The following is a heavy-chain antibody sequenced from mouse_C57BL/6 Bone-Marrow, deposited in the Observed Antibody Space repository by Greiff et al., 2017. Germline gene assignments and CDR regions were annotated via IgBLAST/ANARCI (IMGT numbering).Heavy chain of an antibody. D-gene: IGHD2-4*01. CDR2: INPSRGYT. CDR3: AREEIYYYDGY. Sequence: LQESGAELARPGASVKMSCKASGYTFTSYTMHWVKQRPGQGLEWIGYINPSRGYTKYNQKFKDKATVTADKSSSTAYMRLSSLTSEDSAVYDSAREEIYYYDGYWGQGTTLTVSS. J-gene: IGHJ2*01. CDR1: GYTFTSYT. V-gene: IGHV1-4*01.